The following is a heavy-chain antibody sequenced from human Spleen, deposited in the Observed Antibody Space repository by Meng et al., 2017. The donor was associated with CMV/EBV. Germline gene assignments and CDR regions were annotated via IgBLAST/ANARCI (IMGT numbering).Heavy chain of an antibody. D-gene: IGHD2-15*01. J-gene: IGHJ4*02. Sequence: SETLSLTCTVSGGSISAYYWSWIRQPPGKGLEWIGFMHYSGSTYYNPSLKSRVTIGVDTSKNQFSLKLSSVTAADTAVYYCVTVAAAPTRNGFDSWGQGTPVTVS. V-gene: IGHV4-59*04. CDR3: VTVAAAPTRNGFDS. CDR1: GGSISAYY. CDR2: MHYSGST.